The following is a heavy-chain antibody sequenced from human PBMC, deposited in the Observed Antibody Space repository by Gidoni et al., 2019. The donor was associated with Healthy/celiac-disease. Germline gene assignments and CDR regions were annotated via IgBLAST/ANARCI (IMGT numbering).Heavy chain of an antibody. D-gene: IGHD2-2*02. V-gene: IGHV3-33*01. CDR3: AREVMVPAAITLSYYGMDV. J-gene: IGHJ6*02. Sequence: QVQLVESGGGVVQPGRSLRLSCAASGFTFSSYGMHWVRQAPGKGLEWVEVIWYDGSNKYYADSVKGRFTISRDNSKNTLYLQMNSLRAEDTAVYYCAREVMVPAAITLSYYGMDVWGQGTTVTVSS. CDR2: IWYDGSNK. CDR1: GFTFSSYG.